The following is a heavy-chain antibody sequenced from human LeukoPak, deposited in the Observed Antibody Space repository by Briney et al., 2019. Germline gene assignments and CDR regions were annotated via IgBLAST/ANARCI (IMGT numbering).Heavy chain of an antibody. Sequence: GGSLRLSCAASGFTFSSYWMSWVRQAPGKGLEWVANIKQDGSEKYYVDSVKGRFTISRDNAKNSLYLQMNSLRAEDTAVYYCARGPEITIFGPPYYYYMDVWGKGTTVTVSS. CDR3: ARGPEITIFGPPYYYYMDV. J-gene: IGHJ6*03. CDR1: GFTFSSYW. V-gene: IGHV3-7*01. D-gene: IGHD3-3*01. CDR2: IKQDGSEK.